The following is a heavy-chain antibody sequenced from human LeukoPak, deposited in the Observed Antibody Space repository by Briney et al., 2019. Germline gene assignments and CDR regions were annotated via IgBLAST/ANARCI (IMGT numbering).Heavy chain of an antibody. J-gene: IGHJ3*02. V-gene: IGHV4-31*03. CDR3: ARATHNRFAFDI. CDR2: IYYSGST. CDR1: GGSISSGGYY. D-gene: IGHD1-1*01. Sequence: PSETLSLTCTVSGGSISSGGYYWSWIRQHPGKGLEWIGYIYYSGSTYYNPSLKSRVTISVDTSKNQFSLKLSSVTAADTAVYYCARATHNRFAFDIWGQGTMVTVSS.